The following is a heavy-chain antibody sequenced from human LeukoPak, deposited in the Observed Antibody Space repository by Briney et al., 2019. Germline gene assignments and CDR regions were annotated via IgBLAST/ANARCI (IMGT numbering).Heavy chain of an antibody. CDR1: GDSVNSGYSY. CDR3: ARDEQQLVSSHAFDI. D-gene: IGHD6-13*01. J-gene: IGHJ3*02. Sequence: SQTLSLTCTVSGDSVNSGYSYWNWIRQPAGKGLEWIGRIYTSVSIIYNPSLKSRVTISIDTSKNQFSLKLSSVTAADTAVYYCARDEQQLVSSHAFDIWGQGTMVTVSS. V-gene: IGHV4-61*02. CDR2: IYTSVSI.